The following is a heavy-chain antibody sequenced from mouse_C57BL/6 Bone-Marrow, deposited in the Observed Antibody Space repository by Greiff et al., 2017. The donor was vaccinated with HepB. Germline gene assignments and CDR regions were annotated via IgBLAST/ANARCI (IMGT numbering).Heavy chain of an antibody. V-gene: IGHV1-55*01. CDR1: GYTFTSYR. D-gene: IGHD1-1*01. J-gene: IGHJ4*01. Sequence: QVQLQQPGAELVKPGASVKMSCKASGYTFTSYRITWVKQRPGQGLEWIGDIYPGSGSTNYNEKFKSKATLTVDTSSSTAYMQLSSLTSEDSAVYYCARGRCRSSPYAMDYWGQGTSVTVSS. CDR2: IYPGSGST. CDR3: ARGRCRSSPYAMDY.